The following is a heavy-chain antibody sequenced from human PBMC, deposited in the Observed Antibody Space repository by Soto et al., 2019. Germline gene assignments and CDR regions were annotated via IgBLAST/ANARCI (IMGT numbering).Heavy chain of an antibody. D-gene: IGHD3-22*01. J-gene: IGHJ4*02. CDR1: GSTLITYG. Sequence: QVQLVQSGAEVKKPGASVKVSCKASGSTLITYGVSWVRQAPGQGLDWLGWISTYNGNTRYAERLQGRVTMTTDTTTNTAYMELRNLRSDDTAVYYCARGPTDYYDNSANYFLDYWGQGTLVTVSS. V-gene: IGHV1-18*01. CDR3: ARGPTDYYDNSANYFLDY. CDR2: ISTYNGNT.